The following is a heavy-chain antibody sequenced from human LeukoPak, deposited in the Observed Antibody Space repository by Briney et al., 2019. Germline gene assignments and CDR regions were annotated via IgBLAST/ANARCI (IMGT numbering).Heavy chain of an antibody. CDR1: GFTFSSYA. D-gene: IGHD6-6*01. CDR2: ISYDGSNK. CDR3: ARAGPPYSSSELYYFDY. V-gene: IGHV3-30-3*01. J-gene: IGHJ4*02. Sequence: GRSLRLSCAASGFTFSSYAMHWVRQAPGKGLEWVAVISYDGSNKYYADSVKGRFPISRDNSKNTLYLQMNSLRAEDTAVYYCARAGPPYSSSELYYFDYWGQGTLVTVSS.